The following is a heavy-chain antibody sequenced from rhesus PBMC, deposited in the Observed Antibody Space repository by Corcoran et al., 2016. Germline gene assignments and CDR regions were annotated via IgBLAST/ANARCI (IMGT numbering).Heavy chain of an antibody. CDR2: IYGSGSST. CDR1: GGSISSSY. CDR3: ARASNWGDYSDGLDS. Sequence: QLQLQESGPGLVKPSETLSVTCAVSGGSISSSYWSWIRQAPGKGLELIWYIYGSGSSTNYNPSLKSRVTLSVETSKNQLSLKLDSVTTADAAVYYCARASNWGDYSDGLDSWGQGVVVTVSS. D-gene: IGHD3-34*01. V-gene: IGHV4-169*01. J-gene: IGHJ6*01.